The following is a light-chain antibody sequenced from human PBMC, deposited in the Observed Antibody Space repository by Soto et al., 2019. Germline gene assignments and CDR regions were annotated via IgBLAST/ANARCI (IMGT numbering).Light chain of an antibody. V-gene: IGKV3-20*01. CDR3: QQHGTSPWT. CDR2: RTS. CDR1: KSVTNNY. Sequence: EIVLTQSPGTLSLSPGERATLSCRASKSVTNNYLVWYQQKPGQSPRRLIYRTSIRVPGIPDRFSGSGSGTDFTLTISRLEPEDFAVYYCQQHGTSPWTFGHGTKVEIK. J-gene: IGKJ1*01.